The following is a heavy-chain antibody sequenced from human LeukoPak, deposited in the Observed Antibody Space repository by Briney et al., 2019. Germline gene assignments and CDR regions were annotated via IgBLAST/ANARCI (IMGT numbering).Heavy chain of an antibody. Sequence: SETLSLTCTVSGGSISSYYWSWIRQPPGKGLEWIGYIYYSGSTNYNPSLKSRVTISVDTSKNQFSLKLSSVTAADTAVYYCARGWYYFDYWGQGTLVTVSS. CDR2: IYYSGST. D-gene: IGHD6-19*01. CDR3: ARGWYYFDY. CDR1: GGSISSYY. V-gene: IGHV4-59*01. J-gene: IGHJ4*02.